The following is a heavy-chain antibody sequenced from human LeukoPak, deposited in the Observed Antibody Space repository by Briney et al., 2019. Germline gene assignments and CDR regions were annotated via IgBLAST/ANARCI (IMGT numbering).Heavy chain of an antibody. CDR2: ITTRANII. D-gene: IGHD3-22*01. V-gene: IGHV3-11*01. CDR3: ARELRYDNSDSGAF. J-gene: IGHJ3*01. CDR1: GFTFSDHY. Sequence: GGSLRLSCEASGFTFSDHYMSWIRQAPGKGLEGVSYITTRANIIYYVDSVKGRFTVSADNAKNSVYLQMNNLRAEDTALYYCARELRYDNSDSGAFWGQGTVVTVSS.